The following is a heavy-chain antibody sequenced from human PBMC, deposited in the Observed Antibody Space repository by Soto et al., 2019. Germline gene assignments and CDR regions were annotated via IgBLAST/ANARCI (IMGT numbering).Heavy chain of an antibody. CDR1: GASISSSSYH. J-gene: IGHJ5*02. CDR2: IHYSGTT. V-gene: IGHV4-39*01. Sequence: SETLSLTCTVSGASISSSSYHWGWIRQPPGKGLEWIGSIHYSGTTYYNPSLKSRVSISVDTSKNQFSLNLNSVAAADTAVYYCARLPRCSDYESWFDPWGQGTLVTVSS. D-gene: IGHD5-12*01. CDR3: ARLPRCSDYESWFDP.